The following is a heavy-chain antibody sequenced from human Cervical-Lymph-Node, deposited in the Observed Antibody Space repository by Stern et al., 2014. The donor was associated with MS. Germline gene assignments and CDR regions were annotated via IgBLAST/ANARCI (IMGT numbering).Heavy chain of an antibody. V-gene: IGHV1-69*18. CDR1: GGTFTKYA. D-gene: IGHD2/OR15-2a*01. Sequence: QVQLVQSGAEVKKPGSSVKVSCKASGGTFTKYAFSWVRQAPGQGLEWMGMVVPLYGTSNYTQDFQGRVTITADESTSTAYMELTSLRSEDTAVYYCAAFAFSFWGQGTVVTVSS. CDR3: AAFAFSF. CDR2: VVPLYGTS. J-gene: IGHJ4*02.